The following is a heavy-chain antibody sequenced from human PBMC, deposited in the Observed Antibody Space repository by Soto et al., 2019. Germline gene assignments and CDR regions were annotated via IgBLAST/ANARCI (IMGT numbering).Heavy chain of an antibody. J-gene: IGHJ5*02. CDR1: GGSIIRYY. V-gene: IGHV4-59*01. D-gene: IGHD3-9*01. CDR2: IYYSGST. Sequence: KTSETLSLTCTVSGGSIIRYYWSWIRQPPGKGLEWIGYIYYSGSTNYNPSLKSRVTISVDTSKNQFSLKLSSVTAADTAVYYCARLNSYYDILTGFNWFDPCGGGSLV. CDR3: ARLNSYYDILTGFNWFDP.